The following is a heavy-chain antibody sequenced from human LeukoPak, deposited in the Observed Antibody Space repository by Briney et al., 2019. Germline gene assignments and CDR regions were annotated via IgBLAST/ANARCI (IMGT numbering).Heavy chain of an antibody. D-gene: IGHD6-19*01. V-gene: IGHV4-39*07. CDR2: IYYSGST. CDR1: GGSISSSSYY. J-gene: IGHJ3*02. Sequence: SETLSLTCTVSGGSISSSSYYWGWIRQPPGKGLEWIGSIYYSGSTYYNPSLKSRVTISVDTSKNRFSLKLSSVTAADTAVYYCAGGLIAVAGTDAFDIWGQGTMVTVSS. CDR3: AGGLIAVAGTDAFDI.